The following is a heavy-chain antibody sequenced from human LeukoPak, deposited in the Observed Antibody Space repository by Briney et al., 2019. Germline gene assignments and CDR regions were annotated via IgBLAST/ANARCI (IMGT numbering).Heavy chain of an antibody. V-gene: IGHV4-39*01. Sequence: SETLSLTCTVSGGSISSSSYYWGWIRQPPGKGLEWIGSIYYSGNTYYNPSLKSRVTISVDTSKNQFSLKLSSVTAADTAMYFCARRFGYSSIDPWGQGTLVTVSS. D-gene: IGHD5-18*01. CDR3: ARRFGYSSIDP. J-gene: IGHJ5*02. CDR2: IYYSGNT. CDR1: GGSISSSSYY.